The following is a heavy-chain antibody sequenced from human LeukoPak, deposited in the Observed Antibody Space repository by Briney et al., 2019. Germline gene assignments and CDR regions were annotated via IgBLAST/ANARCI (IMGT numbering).Heavy chain of an antibody. CDR3: ARTTDGGYTYGYFYYYYMEV. CDR2: VHTSGST. Sequence: SETLSLTCTVSGGPISSYSWSWIRQREGKGLEWIGSVHTSGSTNYNPSLKSRVTISVDTSKNQFSLKLTSVTAADTAVYYCARTTDGGYTYGYFYYYYMEVWGKGTTVT. CDR1: GGPISSYS. J-gene: IGHJ6*03. V-gene: IGHV4-4*07. D-gene: IGHD5-18*01.